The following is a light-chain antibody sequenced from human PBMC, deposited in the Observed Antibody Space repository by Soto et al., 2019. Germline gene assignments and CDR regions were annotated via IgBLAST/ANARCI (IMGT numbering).Light chain of an antibody. Sequence: EIVLTQSPAILSLSPGERATLSCRASQSISSYFAWYQQKPGQAPRLLIYDASNRATGVPARFSASGSGTDFTLTISRLEPEDFAVYYCQQRSNWPLTFGGGTKVEIK. CDR3: QQRSNWPLT. V-gene: IGKV3-11*01. CDR2: DAS. J-gene: IGKJ4*01. CDR1: QSISSY.